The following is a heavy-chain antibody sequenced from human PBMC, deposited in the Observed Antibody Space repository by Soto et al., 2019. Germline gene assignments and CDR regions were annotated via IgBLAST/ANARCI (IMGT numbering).Heavy chain of an antibody. D-gene: IGHD6-25*01. CDR3: ARGRGSYDAFDI. CDR1: GFTFSSYE. J-gene: IGHJ3*02. CDR2: ISSSGSTI. V-gene: IGHV3-48*03. Sequence: EVQLVESGGGLVQPGGSLRLSCAASGFTFSSYEMNWVRQAPGKGLEWVSYISSSGSTIYYVDSVKGRFTISRDNAKNSLYLQMNSLRAEDTAVYYCARGRGSYDAFDIWGQGTMVTVSS.